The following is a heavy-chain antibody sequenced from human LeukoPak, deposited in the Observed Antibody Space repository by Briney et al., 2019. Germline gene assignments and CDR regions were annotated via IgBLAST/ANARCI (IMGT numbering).Heavy chain of an antibody. Sequence: GGSLRLSCAASGFTVSSNYMSWVRQAPGKGLEWVSVIYSGGSTYYADSVKGRFTISRDNSKNTLYLQMNSLRAEDTAVYYCARDPLWFGELYGMDVWGQGTTVTVSS. CDR1: GFTVSSNY. D-gene: IGHD3-10*01. CDR2: IYSGGST. CDR3: ARDPLWFGELYGMDV. J-gene: IGHJ6*02. V-gene: IGHV3-66*01.